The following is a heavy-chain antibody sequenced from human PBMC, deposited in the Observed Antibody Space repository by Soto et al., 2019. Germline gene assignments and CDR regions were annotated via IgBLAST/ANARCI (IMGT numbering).Heavy chain of an antibody. J-gene: IGHJ6*02. CDR2: IIPIFGPP. V-gene: IGHV1-69*01. CDR3: SKDRRGRDGYNVGARYYYGMEV. CDR1: GGTFSSYA. Sequence: QVQLVQSGAEVKKPGSSVKVSCKASGGTFSSYAISSVRQAPGQGLEWMGGIIPIFGPPNYAQRFQDRVKIPADESTSTAYMEVRSLTSEDTAVYYCSKDRRGRDGYNVGARYYYGMEVGGQGTKVTVS. D-gene: IGHD5-12*01.